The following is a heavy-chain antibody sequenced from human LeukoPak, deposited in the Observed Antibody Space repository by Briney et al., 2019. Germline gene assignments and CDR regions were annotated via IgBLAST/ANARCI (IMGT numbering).Heavy chain of an antibody. CDR2: ISGSGGST. Sequence: GGSLRLSWAASGFTFSSYAMSWVRQAPGKGLEWVSAISGSGGSTYYADSVKGRFTISRDNSKNTLYLQMNSLRAEDTAVYYCAKSTTLRYFTIPDYWGQGTLVTVSS. J-gene: IGHJ4*02. CDR3: AKSTTLRYFTIPDY. CDR1: GFTFSSYA. V-gene: IGHV3-23*01. D-gene: IGHD3-9*01.